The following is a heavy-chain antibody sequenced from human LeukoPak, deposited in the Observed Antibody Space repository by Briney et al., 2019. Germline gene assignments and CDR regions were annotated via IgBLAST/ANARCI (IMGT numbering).Heavy chain of an antibody. CDR1: GGTFSSYT. CDR3: ARSPLGVVTAPQPYYFDY. CDR2: IIPILGIA. V-gene: IGHV1-69*02. D-gene: IGHD2-21*02. J-gene: IGHJ4*02. Sequence: SVKVSCKASGGTFSSYTISWVRQAPGQGLEWMGRIIPILGIANYAQKFQGRVTFTADKPTSTAYMELSSLRSEDTAVYYCARSPLGVVTAPQPYYFDYWGQGTLVTVSS.